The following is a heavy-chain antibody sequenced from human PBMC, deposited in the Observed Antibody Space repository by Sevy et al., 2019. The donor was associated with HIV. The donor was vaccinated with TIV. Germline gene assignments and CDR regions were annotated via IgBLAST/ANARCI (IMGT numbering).Heavy chain of an antibody. J-gene: IGHJ4*02. CDR3: VRGSAAGTFDY. CDR1: GFTFSSYW. CDR2: VNSDGSST. D-gene: IGHD6-13*01. V-gene: IGHV3-74*01. Sequence: GGYLRLSCAASGFTFSSYWMHCVRQAPGKGLVWVSRVNSDGSSTSYADSVKGRFTISRDNAKNTLYLQMNSLRADDTAVYYCVRGSAAGTFDYWGQGTSVTVSS.